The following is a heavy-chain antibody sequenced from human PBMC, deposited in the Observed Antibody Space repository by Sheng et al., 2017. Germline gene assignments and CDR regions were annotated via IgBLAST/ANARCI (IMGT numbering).Heavy chain of an antibody. D-gene: IGHD2-15*01. Sequence: QLQLQESGPGLVKPSETLSLTCTVTGGSISTNNYYWGWIRQPPGRGAWSGLGRIYYTGNTYYNPSLKSRVTISADTSKNQFSLKLSSVSDADTAVYFCTGKEFVLYYFQSWGRGTVVTVSS. CDR2: IYYTGNT. V-gene: IGHV4-39*07. CDR1: GGSISTNNYY. CDR3: TGKEFVLYYFQS. J-gene: IGHJ4*01.